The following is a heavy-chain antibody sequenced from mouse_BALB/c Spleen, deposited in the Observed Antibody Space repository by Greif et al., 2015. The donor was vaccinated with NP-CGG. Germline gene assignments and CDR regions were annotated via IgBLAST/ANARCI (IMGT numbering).Heavy chain of an antibody. CDR2: INPSSGYT. CDR1: GYTFTSYT. Sequence: QVQLKQSAAELARPGASVKMSCKASGYTFTSYTMHWVKQRPGQGLEWIGYINPSSGYTEYNQKFKDKTTLTADKSSSTAYMQLSSLTSEDSAVYYCARKRGLRRNFDYWGQGTTLTVSS. D-gene: IGHD2-2*01. CDR3: ARKRGLRRNFDY. J-gene: IGHJ2*01. V-gene: IGHV1-4*02.